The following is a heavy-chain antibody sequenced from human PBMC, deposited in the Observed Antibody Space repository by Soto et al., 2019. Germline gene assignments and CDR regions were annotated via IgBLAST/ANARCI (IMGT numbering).Heavy chain of an antibody. CDR2: ISYDGSNK. CDR1: GFTFSSYA. Sequence: QVQLVESGGGVVQPGRSLRLYCAASGFTFSSYAMHWVRQAPGKGLEWVAVISYDGSNKYYADSVKGRFTISRDNSKNTLYLQMNSLRAEDTAVYYCARVWESSGWYLGAFDIWGQGTMVTVSS. J-gene: IGHJ3*02. CDR3: ARVWESSGWYLGAFDI. V-gene: IGHV3-30-3*01. D-gene: IGHD6-19*01.